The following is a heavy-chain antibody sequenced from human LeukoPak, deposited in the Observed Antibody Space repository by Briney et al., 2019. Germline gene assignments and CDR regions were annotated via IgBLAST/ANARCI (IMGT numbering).Heavy chain of an antibody. CDR1: GFTFSSYS. D-gene: IGHD4-17*01. CDR2: ISSSSSYI. Sequence: GGSLRLSCAASGFTFSSYSMNWVRQAPGKGLEWVSSISSSSSYIYYADSVKGRFTISRDNAKNSLYLQMNSLRAEDTALYHCARVTSYYYGMDVWGQGTTVTVSS. CDR3: ARVTSYYYGMDV. V-gene: IGHV3-21*04. J-gene: IGHJ6*02.